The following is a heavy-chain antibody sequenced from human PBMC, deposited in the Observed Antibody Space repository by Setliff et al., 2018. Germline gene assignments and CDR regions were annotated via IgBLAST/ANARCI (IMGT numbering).Heavy chain of an antibody. D-gene: IGHD1-26*01. CDR1: GYRFTTYW. CDR2: VYPGDSDT. J-gene: IGHJ4*02. V-gene: IGHV5-51*01. CDR3: AREHVSGHSEY. Sequence: PGASLKISCKGSGYRFTTYWIAWVCQKPGKGLEWMGIVYPGDSDTQYSPSFQGQVTFSSDKSINTAYLHLSSLKASDTAMYYCAREHVSGHSEYWGQGTLVTVSS.